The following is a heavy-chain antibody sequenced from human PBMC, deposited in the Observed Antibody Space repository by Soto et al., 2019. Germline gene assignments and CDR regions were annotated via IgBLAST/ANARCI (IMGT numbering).Heavy chain of an antibody. CDR3: ARDKPAAGNDY. Sequence: GGSLRLSCAASGFTFSSYGMHWVRQAPGKGLEWVAVIWYDGSNKYYADSVKGRFTISRDNSKNTLYLQMNSLRAEDTAVYYCARDKPAAGNDYWGQGTLVTVSS. J-gene: IGHJ4*02. CDR1: GFTFSSYG. CDR2: IWYDGSNK. V-gene: IGHV3-33*01. D-gene: IGHD6-13*01.